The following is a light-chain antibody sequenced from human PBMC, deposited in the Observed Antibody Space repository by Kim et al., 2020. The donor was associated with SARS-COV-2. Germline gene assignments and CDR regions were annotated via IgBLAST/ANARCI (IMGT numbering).Light chain of an antibody. Sequence: VPISCTRSSGRIASNYVQWYQQRPGSAPTTVIYEDNQRPSGVPDRFSGSIDSSSNSASLTISGLKTEDEADYYCQSYDSSNLNWVFGGGTQLTVL. J-gene: IGLJ3*02. CDR3: QSYDSSNLNWV. CDR1: SGRIASNY. V-gene: IGLV6-57*03. CDR2: EDN.